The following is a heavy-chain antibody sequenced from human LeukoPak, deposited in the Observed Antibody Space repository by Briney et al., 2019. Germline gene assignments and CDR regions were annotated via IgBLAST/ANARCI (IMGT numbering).Heavy chain of an antibody. CDR3: ARRVGVALDY. D-gene: IGHD2-21*01. CDR1: GYSISSGYY. J-gene: IGHJ4*02. CDR2: IYHSGSN. V-gene: IGHV4-38-2*02. Sequence: SETLSLTCTVSGYSISSGYYWGWIRQPPGKGLEWIGSIYHSGSNYYNPSLKSRVTISVDTSKNQFSLKLSSVTAADTAVYYCARRVGVALDYWGQGTLVTVSS.